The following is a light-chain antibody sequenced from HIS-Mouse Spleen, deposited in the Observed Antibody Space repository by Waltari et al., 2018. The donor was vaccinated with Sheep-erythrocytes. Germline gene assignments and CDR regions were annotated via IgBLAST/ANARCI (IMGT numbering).Light chain of an antibody. J-gene: IGLJ3*02. CDR3: SSYAGSNNWV. CDR1: SSDVGGYNY. Sequence: QSALTQPPSASGSPGQSVPISCTGTSSDVGGYNYVSWSHQHPGKAPKLMIYEVSKRPSGVPDRFSGSKSGNTASLTVSGLQAEDEADYYCSSYAGSNNWVFGGGTKLTVL. V-gene: IGLV2-8*01. CDR2: EVS.